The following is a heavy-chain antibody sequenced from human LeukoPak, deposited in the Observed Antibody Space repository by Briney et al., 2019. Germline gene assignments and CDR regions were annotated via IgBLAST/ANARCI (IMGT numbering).Heavy chain of an antibody. V-gene: IGHV4-39*01. D-gene: IGHD3-16*01. CDR3: ARHIGTRSTSGIRSRGPGNFDP. J-gene: IGHJ5*02. CDR2: IYYSGST. CDR1: RRPISSSRYY. Sequence: PSETLSPPCTFPRRPISSSRYYSRRIRQPPGKRPQWIGSIYYSGSTYYNPSLKRRVTISVDTSKNQFSLKLSSVTAADTAVYYCARHIGTRSTSGIRSRGPGNFDPWGQGTLVTVSS.